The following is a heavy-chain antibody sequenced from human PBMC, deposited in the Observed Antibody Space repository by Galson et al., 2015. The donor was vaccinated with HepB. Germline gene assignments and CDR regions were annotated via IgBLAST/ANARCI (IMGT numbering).Heavy chain of an antibody. Sequence: SVKVSCKVSGYTLTELSMHWVRQAPGKGLEWMGGFDPEDGETIYAQKFQGRVTMTEDTSTDTAYMELSSLRSEDTAVYYCTTLGWFGDFFDYWGRGTLVTVSS. CDR2: FDPEDGET. V-gene: IGHV1-24*01. CDR3: TTLGWFGDFFDY. D-gene: IGHD3-10*01. J-gene: IGHJ4*02. CDR1: GYTLTELS.